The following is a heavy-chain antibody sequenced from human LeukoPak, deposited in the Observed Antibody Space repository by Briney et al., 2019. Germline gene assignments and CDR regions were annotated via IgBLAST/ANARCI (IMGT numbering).Heavy chain of an antibody. CDR2: ISSSGSTI. D-gene: IGHD6-13*01. CDR3: ARFDLAAAGRDFDP. Sequence: PGGSLRLSCAASGFTFSDYYMSWIRQAPGKGLEWVSYISSSGSTIYYADSVKGRFTISRDNAKNSLYLQMNSLRAEDTAVYYCARFDLAAAGRDFDPWGQGTLVTVSS. CDR1: GFTFSDYY. J-gene: IGHJ5*02. V-gene: IGHV3-11*04.